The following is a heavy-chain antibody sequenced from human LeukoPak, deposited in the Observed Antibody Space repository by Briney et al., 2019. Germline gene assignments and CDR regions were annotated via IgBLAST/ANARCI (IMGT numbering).Heavy chain of an antibody. Sequence: GGSLRLSCAASGFTFSTYWMSWVRQAPGKGLEWVANIKQDGSETHYVDSVKGRFTISRDNAKNSGYLQMNSLRAEDTAVYYCARDSSIVGGTGACDIWGQGTMVTVSS. CDR3: ARDSSIVGGTGACDI. CDR2: IKQDGSET. J-gene: IGHJ3*02. CDR1: GFTFSTYW. D-gene: IGHD1-26*01. V-gene: IGHV3-7*01.